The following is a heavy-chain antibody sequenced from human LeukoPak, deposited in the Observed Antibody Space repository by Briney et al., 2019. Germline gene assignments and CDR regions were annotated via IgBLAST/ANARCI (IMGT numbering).Heavy chain of an antibody. CDR3: ARDYVGHDYGDHGESDY. CDR2: ISAYNGNT. Sequence: GASVKVSCKASGYTFTSYGISWVRQAPGQGLEWMGWISAYNGNTNYAQKLQGRVTMTTDTSTSTAYMELRSLRSDDTAVYYCARDYVGHDYGDHGESDYWGRGTLVTVSS. V-gene: IGHV1-18*01. CDR1: GYTFTSYG. D-gene: IGHD4-17*01. J-gene: IGHJ4*02.